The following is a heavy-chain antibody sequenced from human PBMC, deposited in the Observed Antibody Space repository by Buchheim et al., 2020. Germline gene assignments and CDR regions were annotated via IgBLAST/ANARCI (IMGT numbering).Heavy chain of an antibody. CDR2: IGGGGGGST. CDR1: GFTFSSYA. Sequence: EVQLLESGGHLVQPGGSLRLSCAASGFTFSSYAMSWVRQAPGKGLEWVSAIGGGGGGSTYYADSMEGRFTISRDASQKTVSLQMSSLRAEDTAVYYCALGSESYKYFLHWGQGTL. V-gene: IGHV3-23*01. CDR3: ALGSESYKYFLH. J-gene: IGHJ1*01. D-gene: IGHD3-10*01.